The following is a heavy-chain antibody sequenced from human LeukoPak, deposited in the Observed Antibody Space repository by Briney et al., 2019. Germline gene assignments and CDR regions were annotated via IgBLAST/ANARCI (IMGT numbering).Heavy chain of an antibody. CDR2: IIPIFGTA. V-gene: IGHV1-69*13. CDR3: ARDNCSGGSCYSWFDP. D-gene: IGHD2-15*01. J-gene: IGHJ5*02. CDR1: GGTFSSYA. Sequence: SVKVSCKASGGTFSSYAISWVRQAPGQGLEWMGGIIPIFGTANYAQKFQGRVTITADESTSTAYMELSSLRSVDAAVYYCARDNCSGGSCYSWFDPWGQGTLVTVSS.